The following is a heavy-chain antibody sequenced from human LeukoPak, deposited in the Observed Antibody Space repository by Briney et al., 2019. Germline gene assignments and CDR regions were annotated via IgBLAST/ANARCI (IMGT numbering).Heavy chain of an antibody. CDR3: ARASAVAGLFDY. V-gene: IGHV4-59*01. J-gene: IGHJ4*02. Sequence: SETLSLTCTVPGGSISSYYWSWIRQPPGKGLEWIGYIYYSGSTNYNPSLKSRVTISVDTSKNQFSLKLSSVTAADTAVYYCARASAVAGLFDYWGQGTLVTVSS. CDR1: GGSISSYY. D-gene: IGHD6-19*01. CDR2: IYYSGST.